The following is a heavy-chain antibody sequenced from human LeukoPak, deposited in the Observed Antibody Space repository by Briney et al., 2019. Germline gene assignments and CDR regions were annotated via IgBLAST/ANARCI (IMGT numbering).Heavy chain of an antibody. D-gene: IGHD3-3*01. CDR1: GFTFSNYW. CDR2: LSGSGAGT. V-gene: IGHV3-23*01. CDR3: AKAELGVDTFFDY. Sequence: GGSLRLSCEGSGFTFSNYWMHWVRQAPGRGLEWVATLSGSGAGTYYSDSVQGRFTISRDNSKRTLFLQMNSLRAEDTAFYYCAKAELGVDTFFDYWGQGTLVTVSS. J-gene: IGHJ4*02.